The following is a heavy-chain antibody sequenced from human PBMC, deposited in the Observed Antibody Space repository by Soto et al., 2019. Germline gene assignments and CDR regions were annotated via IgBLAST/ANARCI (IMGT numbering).Heavy chain of an antibody. CDR2: INPDGSRT. D-gene: IGHD1-26*01. CDR1: KFSFSGYW. CDR3: ARVASGSYDWFDP. J-gene: IGHJ5*02. V-gene: IGHV3-74*01. Sequence: EMQLVESGGDLVQPGGSLRLSCAASKFSFSGYWLHWVRQPPGKGLMWVSRINPDGSRTTYADSVKGRFTISRDNAKNTLFLQMNSLRAEDTAVHYCARVASGSYDWFDPWGQGTLVTVSS.